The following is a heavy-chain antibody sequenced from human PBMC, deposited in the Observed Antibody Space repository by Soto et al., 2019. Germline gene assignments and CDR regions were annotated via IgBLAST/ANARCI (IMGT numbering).Heavy chain of an antibody. CDR3: AKISASYDSSRYYLFDY. CDR2: ISYDGSNK. D-gene: IGHD3-22*01. Sequence: QVQLVESGGGVVQPGRSLRLSCAASGFTFSSYGMHWVRQAPGKGLEWVVVISYDGSNKYYADSVKGRFTISRDNSKTTLYLQMNSLRAEDTAVYYCAKISASYDSSRYYLFDYWGQGTLVTVSS. J-gene: IGHJ4*02. CDR1: GFTFSSYG. V-gene: IGHV3-30*18.